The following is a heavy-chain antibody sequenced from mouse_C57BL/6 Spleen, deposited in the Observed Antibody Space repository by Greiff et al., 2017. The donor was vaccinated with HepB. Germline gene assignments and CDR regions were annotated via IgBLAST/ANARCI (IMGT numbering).Heavy chain of an antibody. CDR2: INPSSGYT. V-gene: IGHV1-7*01. Sequence: VQLQQSGAELVKPGASVKLSCKASGYTFTSYWMHWVKQRPGQGLEWIGYINPSSGYTKYNQKFKDKATLTADKSSSAAYMQLSSLTSEDSAVYYCALGRSYYGSSYDYWGQGTTLTVSS. CDR3: ALGRSYYGSSYDY. J-gene: IGHJ2*01. CDR1: GYTFTSYW. D-gene: IGHD1-1*01.